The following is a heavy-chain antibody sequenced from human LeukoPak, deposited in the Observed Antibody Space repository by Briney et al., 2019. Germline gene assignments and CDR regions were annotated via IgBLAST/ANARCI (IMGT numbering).Heavy chain of an antibody. J-gene: IGHJ6*02. V-gene: IGHV3-23*01. CDR1: GFTFSSYA. Sequence: PGGSLRLSCAASGFTFSSYAMSWVRQAPGKGLEGVSGINGSGGSTYYADSVKGRFTISRDDSKNTLYLRMNSLRAEDTAVYFCAKDLTMTALGFYYYGMDVWGQGTTVTVSS. CDR3: AKDLTMTALGFYYYGMDV. D-gene: IGHD3-22*01. CDR2: INGSGGST.